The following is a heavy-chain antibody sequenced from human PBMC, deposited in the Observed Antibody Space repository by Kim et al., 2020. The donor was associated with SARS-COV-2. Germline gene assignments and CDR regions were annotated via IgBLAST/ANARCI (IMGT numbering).Heavy chain of an antibody. D-gene: IGHD3-22*01. CDR3: ARQTMIYYYDSSGYYHPKDFDY. J-gene: IGHJ4*02. V-gene: IGHV4-59*08. CDR1: GGSISSYY. CDR2: IYYSGST. Sequence: SETLSLTCTVSGGSISSYYWSWIRQPPGKGLEWIGYIYYSGSTNYNPSLKSRVTISVDTSKNQFSLKLSSVTAADTAVYYCARQTMIYYYDSSGYYHPKDFDYWGQGTLVTVSS.